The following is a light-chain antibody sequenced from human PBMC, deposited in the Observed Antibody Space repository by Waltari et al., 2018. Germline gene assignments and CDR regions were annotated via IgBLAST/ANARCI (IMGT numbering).Light chain of an antibody. CDR2: WAS. Sequence: DIVLTQSPDSLAVSLGERATIDCKSSQSVFYSSDNKNYLAWYQQKPGQPPKLLIYWASPRDSGVPDRLSGSGSGTHFTLSISGLQAEDVAVYYCQQYYSTSLTFGGGTKVEIK. CDR1: QSVFYSSDNKNY. J-gene: IGKJ4*01. V-gene: IGKV4-1*01. CDR3: QQYYSTSLT.